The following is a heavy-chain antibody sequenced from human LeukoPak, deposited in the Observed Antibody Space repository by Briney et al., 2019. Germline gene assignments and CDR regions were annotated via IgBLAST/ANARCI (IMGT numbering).Heavy chain of an antibody. CDR2: IDFSGSTI. CDR1: GFTFSNFE. Sequence: GGSLSLSCAAAGFTFSNFEMNWVRQAPGKGLEWVSYIDFSGSTIFYADSVKGRFTISRDNAKNSLYLQMNSLRAEDTAVYYCAELGITMIGGVWGKGTTVTISS. CDR3: AELGITMIGGV. V-gene: IGHV3-48*03. J-gene: IGHJ6*04. D-gene: IGHD3-10*02.